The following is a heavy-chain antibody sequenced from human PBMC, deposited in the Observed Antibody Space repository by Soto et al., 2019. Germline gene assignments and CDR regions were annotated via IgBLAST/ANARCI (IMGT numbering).Heavy chain of an antibody. CDR3: ARRTRGVYYYYYMDV. V-gene: IGHV3-7*01. D-gene: IGHD2-2*01. Sequence: EVQLVESGGGLVQPGGSLRLSCAASGFTFSSYWMSWVRQAPGKGLEWVANIKQDGSEKYYVDSVKGRFTISRDNAKNSLYLQMNSLRAEDTAVYYCARRTRGVYYYYYMDVWGKGTTVTVSS. J-gene: IGHJ6*03. CDR1: GFTFSSYW. CDR2: IKQDGSEK.